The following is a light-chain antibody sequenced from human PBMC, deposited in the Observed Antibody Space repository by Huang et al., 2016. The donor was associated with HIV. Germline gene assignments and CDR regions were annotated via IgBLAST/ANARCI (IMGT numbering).Light chain of an antibody. CDR3: QQYYNNPPWT. CDR1: PGISNS. CDR2: ATS. Sequence: DIQMTQSPSSLSASVGDRVTITCRASPGISNSVAWYQQRPGKAPKLLLYATSRLETGAPSRFSGSRSGTEYTLTISSLQPEDLATYYCQQYYNNPPWTFGQGTKVEIK. V-gene: IGKV1-NL1*01. J-gene: IGKJ1*01.